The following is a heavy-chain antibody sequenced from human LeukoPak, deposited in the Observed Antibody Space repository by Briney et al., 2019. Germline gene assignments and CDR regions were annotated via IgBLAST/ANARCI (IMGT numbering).Heavy chain of an antibody. V-gene: IGHV3-20*04. Sequence: PGGSLRLSCAASGFTFDDYGISWVRQAPGKGLEWVSGINWNGGSTGYADSVKGRFTISRDNAKNSLYLQMNSLRAEDTALYYCARRSRYSSGWYFDYWGQGTLVTVSS. CDR1: GFTFDDYG. CDR2: INWNGGST. J-gene: IGHJ4*02. D-gene: IGHD6-19*01. CDR3: ARRSRYSSGWYFDY.